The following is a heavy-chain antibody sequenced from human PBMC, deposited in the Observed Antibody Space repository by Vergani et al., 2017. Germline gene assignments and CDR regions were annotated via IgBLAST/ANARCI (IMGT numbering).Heavy chain of an antibody. CDR1: GGSFTSYH. Sequence: QVQLQQWGGGLLKPSETLSLTCVVNGGSFTSYHWTWIRQSPGEGLGWVGDIDHTGRPDYNPSLKSRLTMSVDKSRIPFSLTLNSVTATDTAIYFCARVNTETNGHLYYYYYMDVWGQGTAVTVS. CDR2: IDHTGRP. V-gene: IGHV4-34*01. CDR3: ARVNTETNGHLYYYYYMDV. D-gene: IGHD4-11*01. J-gene: IGHJ6*03.